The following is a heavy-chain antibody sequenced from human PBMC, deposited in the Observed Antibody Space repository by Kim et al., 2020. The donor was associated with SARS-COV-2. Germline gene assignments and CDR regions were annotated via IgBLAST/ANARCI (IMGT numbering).Heavy chain of an antibody. V-gene: IGHV4-39*01. D-gene: IGHD5-12*01. CDR3: ARTPRWLQLGDFDY. CDR1: GGSISSSSYY. CDR2: IYYSGST. Sequence: SETLSLTCTVSGGSISSSSYYWGWIRQPPGKGLEWIGSIYYSGSTYYNPSLKSRVTISVDTSKNQFSLKLSSVTAADTAVYYCARTPRWLQLGDFDYWG. J-gene: IGHJ4*01.